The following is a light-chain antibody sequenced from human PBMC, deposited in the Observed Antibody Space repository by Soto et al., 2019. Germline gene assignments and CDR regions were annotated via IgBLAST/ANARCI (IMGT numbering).Light chain of an antibody. V-gene: IGKV1-27*01. CDR1: QGIAFY. Sequence: DVQMTQSPSSLSASVGDTVTITCRASQGIAFYLAWFQQRPGKAPNLLISAASNLQPGVPSRFSGSGSGTDFILTISSLQPEDVATYYCQKYDTAPFTFGTG. J-gene: IGKJ3*01. CDR2: AAS. CDR3: QKYDTAPFT.